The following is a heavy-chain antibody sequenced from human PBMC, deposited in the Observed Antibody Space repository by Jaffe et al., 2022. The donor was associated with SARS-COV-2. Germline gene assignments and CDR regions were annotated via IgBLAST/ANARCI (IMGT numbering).Heavy chain of an antibody. D-gene: IGHD2-15*01. CDR2: INHSGST. Sequence: QVQLQQWGAGLLKPSETLSLTCAVYGGSFSGYYWSWIRQPPGKGLEWIGEINHSGSTNYNPSLKSRVTISVDTSKNQFSLKLSSVTAADTAVYYCARGGYCSGGSCYRPNYGMDVWGQGTTVTVSS. V-gene: IGHV4-34*01. CDR1: GGSFSGYY. J-gene: IGHJ6*02. CDR3: ARGGYCSGGSCYRPNYGMDV.